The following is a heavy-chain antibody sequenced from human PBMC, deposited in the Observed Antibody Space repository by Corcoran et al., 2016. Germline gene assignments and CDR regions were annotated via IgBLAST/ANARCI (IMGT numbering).Heavy chain of an antibody. CDR3: AGGRYCSGGSCYPTVDY. D-gene: IGHD2-15*01. V-gene: IGHV1-8*01. J-gene: IGHJ4*02. CDR2: MNPNSGNT. Sequence: QVQLVQSGAEVKKPGASVKVSCKASGYTFTSYDINWVRQATGQGLEWMGWMNPNSGNTGYAQKFQGRVTMTRNTSISTAYMELSSLRSEDTAVYYCAGGRYCSGGSCYPTVDYWGQGTLVTV. CDR1: GYTFTSYD.